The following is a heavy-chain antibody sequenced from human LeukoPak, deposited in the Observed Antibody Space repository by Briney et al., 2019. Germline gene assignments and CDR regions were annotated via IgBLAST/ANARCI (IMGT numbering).Heavy chain of an antibody. V-gene: IGHV4-34*01. D-gene: IGHD3-22*01. J-gene: IGHJ4*02. CDR1: GGSFSDYY. CDR3: ARGTVHFGYYDTSGYLEY. CDR2: INHGRST. Sequence: SETLSLTCAVYGGSFSDYYWIWIRQSPGKGLEWIGEINHGRSTNYNPSLKSRATISQDTSKNQFSLRLTSVTAADTAVYYCARGTVHFGYYDTSGYLEYWGQGALVTVSS.